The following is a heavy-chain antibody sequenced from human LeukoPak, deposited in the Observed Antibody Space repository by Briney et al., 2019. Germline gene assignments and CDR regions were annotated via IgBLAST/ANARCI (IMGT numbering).Heavy chain of an antibody. CDR1: GYTFTSYA. V-gene: IGHV1-18*01. D-gene: IGHD1-1*01. CDR2: ISAYNGNT. J-gene: IGHJ3*02. Sequence: ASVKVSCKASGYTFTSYAMNWVRQAPGQGLEWMGWISAYNGNTNYAQKLQGRVTMTTDTSTSTAYMELRSLRSDDTAVYYCARATTAGPHDAFDIWGQGTMVTVSS. CDR3: ARATTAGPHDAFDI.